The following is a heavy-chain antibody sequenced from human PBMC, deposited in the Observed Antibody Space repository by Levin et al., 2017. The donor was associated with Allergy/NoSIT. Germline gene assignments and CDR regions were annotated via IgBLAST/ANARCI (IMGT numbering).Heavy chain of an antibody. V-gene: IGHV3-21*01. J-gene: IGHJ6*04. CDR2: ISSSSSYI. Sequence: ETLSLTCAASGFTFSSYNMNWVRQAPGKGLEWVSSISSSSSYIYYADSVKGRFTISRDNAKNSLYLQMNSLRAEDTAVYYCARVLIDAGMDVWGKGTTVTVSS. CDR1: GFTFSSYN. CDR3: ARVLIDAGMDV. D-gene: IGHD3-22*01.